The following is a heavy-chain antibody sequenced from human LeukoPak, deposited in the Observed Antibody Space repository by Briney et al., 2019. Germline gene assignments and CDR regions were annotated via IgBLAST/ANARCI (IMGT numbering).Heavy chain of an antibody. CDR2: IYHSGST. Sequence: PSETLSLTCAVSGGSISSSNWWSWVRQPPGKGLEWIGEIYHSGSTNYNPSLKSRVTISVDKSKNQFSLKLSSVTAADTAVYYCARDQGYCSGGSCYPYHYYGMNVWGQGTTVTVSS. CDR1: GGSISSSNW. D-gene: IGHD2-15*01. V-gene: IGHV4-4*02. CDR3: ARDQGYCSGGSCYPYHYYGMNV. J-gene: IGHJ6*02.